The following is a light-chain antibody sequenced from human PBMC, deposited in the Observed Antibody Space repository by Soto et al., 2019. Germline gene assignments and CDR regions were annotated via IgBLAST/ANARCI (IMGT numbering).Light chain of an antibody. J-gene: IGLJ3*02. V-gene: IGLV3-21*01. CDR3: QVWDRSGDHLGV. CDR1: NIGSQS. Sequence: SYVLTQPPSVSVSPGKTATITCGGNNIGSQSVHWYQQKPGQAPVLVMFYDRVRPSGIPDRFSGSNSGNTATLTISRVEAGDEADYYCQVWDRSGDHLGVFGGGTKLTVL. CDR2: YDR.